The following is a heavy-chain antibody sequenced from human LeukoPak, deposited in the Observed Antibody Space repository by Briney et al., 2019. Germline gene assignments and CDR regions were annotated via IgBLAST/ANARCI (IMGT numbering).Heavy chain of an antibody. Sequence: SETLSLTCTVSGGSISIYYWTWIRQPPGKGLEWIGYIYYSGSTNYNPSLKSRVTISVDTSKNQFSLKLSSVTAADTAVYYCAARSESYDSRGYSYYFDYWGQGTLVTVSS. V-gene: IGHV4-59*01. CDR3: AARSESYDSRGYSYYFDY. J-gene: IGHJ4*02. CDR1: GGSISIYY. D-gene: IGHD3-22*01. CDR2: IYYSGST.